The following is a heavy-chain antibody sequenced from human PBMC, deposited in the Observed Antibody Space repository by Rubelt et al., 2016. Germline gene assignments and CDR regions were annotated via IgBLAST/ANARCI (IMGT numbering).Heavy chain of an antibody. D-gene: IGHD3-22*01. CDR2: ISSTGSTI. CDR1: GFTFSDYY. J-gene: IGHJ4*02. V-gene: IGHV3-11*01. CDR3: ARAPYYYDSSGYWVYYFDY. Sequence: QVQLVESGGGLVKPGGSLRLSCAASGFTFSDYYFMWIRQAPGKGLEWISYISSTGSTIYYADSVRGRFTISKDNAKNSLYLQRNSLRAEDTAVYYCARAPYYYDSSGYWVYYFDYWGQGTLVTVSS.